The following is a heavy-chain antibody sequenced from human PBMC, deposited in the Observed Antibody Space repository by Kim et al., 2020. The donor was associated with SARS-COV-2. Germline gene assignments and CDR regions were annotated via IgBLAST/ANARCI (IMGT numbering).Heavy chain of an antibody. Sequence: GGSLRLSCAASGFTFSSYGMHWVRQAPGKGLEWVAVISYDGSNKYYADSVKGRFTISRDNSKNTLYLQMNSLRAEDTAVYYCAKDQFPSRITMVRGAPYYYYYGMDVWGQGTTVTVSS. CDR1: GFTFSSYG. J-gene: IGHJ6*02. D-gene: IGHD3-10*01. V-gene: IGHV3-30*18. CDR3: AKDQFPSRITMVRGAPYYYYYGMDV. CDR2: ISYDGSNK.